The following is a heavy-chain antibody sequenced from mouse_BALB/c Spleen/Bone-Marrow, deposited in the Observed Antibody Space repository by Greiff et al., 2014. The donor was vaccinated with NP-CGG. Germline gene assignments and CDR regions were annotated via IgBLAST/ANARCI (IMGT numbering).Heavy chain of an antibody. CDR1: GFTFSSYG. CDR3: ARRGNWDGRAAMDY. V-gene: IGHV5-6*02. CDR2: INSGGVNT. Sequence: DVHLVESGGDLVKPGGSLKLSCAASGFTFSSYGMSWVRQTPGKRLEWVATINSGGVNTYYIDSVKGRFTISRDNAKNTLYLQMSSLKSEDTAMYHCARRGNWDGRAAMDYWGQGTSVTVSS. D-gene: IGHD4-1*01. J-gene: IGHJ4*01.